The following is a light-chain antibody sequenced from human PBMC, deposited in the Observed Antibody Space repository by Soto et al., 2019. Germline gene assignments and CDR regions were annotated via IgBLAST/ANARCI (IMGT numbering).Light chain of an antibody. Sequence: QSVLTQPPSVSGAPGQRVTISCTGSSSNIGAGYDVNWYQVLPGTAPKLLIYGSTNRPSGIPDRFSGSKSGTSASLAITGLQAEDEADYYCQSYDSSLSGSIFGGGTKVTVL. J-gene: IGLJ2*01. CDR2: GST. CDR3: QSYDSSLSGSI. CDR1: SSNIGAGYD. V-gene: IGLV1-40*01.